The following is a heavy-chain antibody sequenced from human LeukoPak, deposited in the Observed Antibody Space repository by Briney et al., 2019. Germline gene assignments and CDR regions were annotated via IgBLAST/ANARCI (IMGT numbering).Heavy chain of an antibody. CDR1: GGSISSFY. CDR2: IYYTGTT. J-gene: IGHJ4*02. Sequence: SETLSLTCTVSGGSISSFYWSWIRQPPGKGLQWIGFIYYTGTTNYNPSLKSRVTISVDTTKNQFSLKLRSATAADTAVYYCVRHTTYGGNSGFEYWGQGTLVTVSS. CDR3: VRHTTYGGNSGFEY. D-gene: IGHD4-23*01. V-gene: IGHV4-59*08.